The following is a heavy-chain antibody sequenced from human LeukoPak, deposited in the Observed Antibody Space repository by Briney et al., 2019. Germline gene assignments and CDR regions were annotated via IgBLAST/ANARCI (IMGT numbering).Heavy chain of an antibody. D-gene: IGHD3-22*01. CDR3: AKSPRGDSSGYYFDY. V-gene: IGHV3-23*01. CDR1: GFTFSSYG. Sequence: GGSLRLSCAASGFTFSSYGMSWVRQAPGQGLEWVSGVTASGGTTYFADSVKGRFTLSRDNSKNTLHLQMNSLRAEDTALYYCAKSPRGDSSGYYFDYWGQGSLVTVSS. J-gene: IGHJ4*02. CDR2: VTASGGTT.